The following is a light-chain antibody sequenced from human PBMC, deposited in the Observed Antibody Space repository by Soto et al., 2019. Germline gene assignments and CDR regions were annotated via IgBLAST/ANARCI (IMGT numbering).Light chain of an antibody. V-gene: IGKV1-5*03. CDR3: QQYTSYST. Sequence: DIQMTQSPSTLSASVGDRVTITCRASQSINSWLAWYQQKPGRAPKLLIYKASSLESGVPSRFSGSGSGTEFTLTISSLQPDDFATYYCQQYTSYSTFGQGTNVEIK. J-gene: IGKJ1*01. CDR2: KAS. CDR1: QSINSW.